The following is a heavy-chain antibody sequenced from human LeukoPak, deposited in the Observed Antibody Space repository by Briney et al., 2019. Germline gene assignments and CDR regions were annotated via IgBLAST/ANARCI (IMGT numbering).Heavy chain of an antibody. V-gene: IGHV4-39*01. J-gene: IGHJ3*02. CDR1: GGSISSSSYY. Sequence: PSETLSLTCTVSGGSISSSSYYRGWIRQPPGKGLEWIGSIYYSGSTYYNLSLKSRVTIFVDTSKKQFSLKLSSVTAADTAMYYCARHEWGITNAFDIWGQGTMVTVSS. CDR3: ARHEWGITNAFDI. CDR2: IYYSGST. D-gene: IGHD1-14*01.